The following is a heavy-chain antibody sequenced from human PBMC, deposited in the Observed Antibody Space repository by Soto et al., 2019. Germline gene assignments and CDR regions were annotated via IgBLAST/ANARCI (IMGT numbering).Heavy chain of an antibody. CDR1: GGSISSGGYS. Sequence: QLQLQESGSGLVEPSQTLSLTCAVSGGSISSGGYSWTWIRQPPGKGLEWIGYIYHSGSTYYNPCIKSRVTIALDTSKNQFSLKLSSVTAADPAMYYCARGPPFGRWCHGTLVTVSS. CDR3: ARGPPFGR. V-gene: IGHV4-30-2*01. D-gene: IGHD3-3*01. CDR2: IYHSGST. J-gene: IGHJ4*01.